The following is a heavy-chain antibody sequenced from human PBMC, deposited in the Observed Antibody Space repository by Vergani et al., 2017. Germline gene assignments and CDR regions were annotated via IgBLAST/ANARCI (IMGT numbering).Heavy chain of an antibody. D-gene: IGHD2-2*01. CDR1: GYTFTSYG. Sequence: QVQLVQSGAEVKKPGASVKVSCKASGYTFTSYGISWVRQAPGQGLEWMGWISAYNGNTNYAQKLQGRVTMTTDTTTSTAYMELRSLRSDDTAVYYCARDPDIVVVPAAPYYYYYYGMDVSGQRTTVTVPS. J-gene: IGHJ6*02. V-gene: IGHV1-18*04. CDR3: ARDPDIVVVPAAPYYYYYYGMDV. CDR2: ISAYNGNT.